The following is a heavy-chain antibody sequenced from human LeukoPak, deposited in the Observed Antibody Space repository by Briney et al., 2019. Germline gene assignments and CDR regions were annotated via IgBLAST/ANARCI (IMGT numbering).Heavy chain of an antibody. J-gene: IGHJ4*02. CDR2: ISGDGGST. CDR3: AKGQDSSGYRSLDY. V-gene: IGHV3-43*02. CDR1: GFTFDDYA. D-gene: IGHD3-22*01. Sequence: GGSLRLSCAASGFTFDDYAMHWVRQAPGKGLEWVSLISGDGGSTYYADSVKGRFTISRDNSKNSLFLQMNSLRTEDTALYYCAKGQDSSGYRSLDYWGQGTLLTVSS.